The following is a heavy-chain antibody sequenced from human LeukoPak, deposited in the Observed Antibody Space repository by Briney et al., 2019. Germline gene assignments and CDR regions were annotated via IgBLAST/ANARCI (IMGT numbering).Heavy chain of an antibody. J-gene: IGHJ5*02. CDR1: GGSISSYY. Sequence: SETLSLTCTVSGGSISSYYWSWIRQPPGKGLEWIGYIYYSRSTNYNPSLKSRVTISVDTSKNQFSLKLSSVTAADTAVYYCARGGSSRRWFDPWGQGTLVTVSS. V-gene: IGHV4-59*01. D-gene: IGHD6-13*01. CDR2: IYYSRST. CDR3: ARGGSSRRWFDP.